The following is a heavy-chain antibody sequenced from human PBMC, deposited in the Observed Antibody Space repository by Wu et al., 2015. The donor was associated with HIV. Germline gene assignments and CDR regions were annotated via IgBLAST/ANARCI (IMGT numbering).Heavy chain of an antibody. CDR3: ARDRYYDSSGLFDY. Sequence: QVQLVQSGAEVKKPGASVKVSCKASGYTFTGYYMHWVRQAPGQGLEWMGWINPNNGGTNYAQKFQGRVTMTIDTSISTAYMELSRLTSDDSAVYYCARDRYYDSSGLFDYWGQGTLVTVSS. CDR2: INPNNGGT. V-gene: IGHV1-2*02. D-gene: IGHD3-22*01. J-gene: IGHJ4*02. CDR1: GYTFTGYY.